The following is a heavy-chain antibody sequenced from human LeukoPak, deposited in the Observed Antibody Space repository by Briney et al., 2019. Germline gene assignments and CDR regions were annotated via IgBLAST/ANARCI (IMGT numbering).Heavy chain of an antibody. Sequence: GESLKISCKDVGNSFGTYWVGWVRQMPGKGLEYMGIIFPRTSEVRYGPAFQGQVTISADKSLSTAYLQWTGPKASDTAMYYCARHTGRPQAGWFDPWGQGTLVTVSA. CDR2: IFPRTSEV. D-gene: IGHD3-10*01. CDR3: ARHTGRPQAGWFDP. V-gene: IGHV5-51*01. CDR1: GNSFGTYW. J-gene: IGHJ5*02.